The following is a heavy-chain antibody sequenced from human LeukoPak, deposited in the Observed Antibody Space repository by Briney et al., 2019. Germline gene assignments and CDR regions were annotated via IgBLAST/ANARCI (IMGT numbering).Heavy chain of an antibody. CDR3: ARDNAAVDTAMYDY. V-gene: IGHV3-11*04. Sequence: PGGSLRLSCAASGFTFSDYYMSWIRQAPGKGLEWVSYISSSGSTIYYADSVKGRFTISRNNAKNSLYLQMNSLRAEDTAVYYCARDNAAVDTAMYDYWGQGTLVTVSS. CDR1: GFTFSDYY. D-gene: IGHD5-18*01. J-gene: IGHJ4*02. CDR2: ISSSGSTI.